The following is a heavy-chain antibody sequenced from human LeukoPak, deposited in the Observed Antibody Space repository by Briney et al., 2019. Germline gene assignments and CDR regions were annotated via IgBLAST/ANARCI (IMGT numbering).Heavy chain of an antibody. D-gene: IGHD3-10*01. Sequence: GGSLRLSCAASGFTFSSYGMHWVRQAPGKGLEWVAFIRYDGSNKYYADSVKGRFTISRDNAKNSLYLQMNSLRAEDTAVYYCARVRAMVRGVIIALGAFDIWGQGTMVTVSS. V-gene: IGHV3-30*02. CDR2: IRYDGSNK. J-gene: IGHJ3*02. CDR1: GFTFSSYG. CDR3: ARVRAMVRGVIIALGAFDI.